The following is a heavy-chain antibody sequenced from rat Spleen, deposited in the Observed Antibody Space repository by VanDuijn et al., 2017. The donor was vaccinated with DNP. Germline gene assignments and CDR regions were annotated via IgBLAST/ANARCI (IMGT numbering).Heavy chain of an antibody. D-gene: IGHD1-2*01. CDR2: ISTGGGNT. Sequence: EVQLVESGGGLVQPGRSMKLSCAASGFTFSNYYMAWVRQAPTKGLAWVASISTGGGNTYYRDSVKGRFTISRDNAKSTLYLQMDSLRSEETATYYCARHGYTIAAPFDYWGQGVMVTVSS. CDR3: ARHGYTIAAPFDY. CDR1: GFTFSNYY. J-gene: IGHJ2*01. V-gene: IGHV5S11*01.